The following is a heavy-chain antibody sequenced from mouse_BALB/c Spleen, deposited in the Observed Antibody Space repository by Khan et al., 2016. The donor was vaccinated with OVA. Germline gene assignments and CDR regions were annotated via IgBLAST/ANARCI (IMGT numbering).Heavy chain of an antibody. J-gene: IGHJ4*01. V-gene: IGHV1-77*01. CDR1: GYTFTDYD. CDR2: IYPGSGST. D-gene: IGHD2-1*01. Sequence: QVQLKESGPELVKPGASVKMSCKASGYTFTDYDIRWVKQRTGQGLEWIGEIYPGSGSTSYNEKFKGKATLTADKSSNTAYMQLSSLTSEDSAVFVCANSVYGNSYAMDYWGQGTAVTVSS. CDR3: ANSVYGNSYAMDY.